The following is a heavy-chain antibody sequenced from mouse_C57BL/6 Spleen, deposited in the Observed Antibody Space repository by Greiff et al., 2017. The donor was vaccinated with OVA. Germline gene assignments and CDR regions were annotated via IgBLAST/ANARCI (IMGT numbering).Heavy chain of an antibody. CDR3: ARPGVYGNYAY. J-gene: IGHJ3*01. V-gene: IGHV5-17*01. Sequence: EVKLVESGGGLVKPGGSLKLSCAASGFTFSDYGMHWVRQAPETGLEWVAYISSGSSTIYYADTVKGRFTISRDNAKNTLFLQMTSLRSEDTAMYYCARPGVYGNYAYWGQGALVTVSA. CDR1: GFTFSDYG. D-gene: IGHD2-10*02. CDR2: ISSGSSTI.